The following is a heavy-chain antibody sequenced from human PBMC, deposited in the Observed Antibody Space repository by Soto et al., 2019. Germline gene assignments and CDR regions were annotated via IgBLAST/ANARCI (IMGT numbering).Heavy chain of an antibody. D-gene: IGHD2-15*01. CDR1: GGSVSSGNYY. V-gene: IGHV4-61*01. CDR3: ASALYCSGGSCSFDP. CDR2: IYYTGST. J-gene: IGHJ5*02. Sequence: QVQLQESGPGLVKPSETLSLTCTVSGGSVSSGNYYWSWIRQPPGKGLEWIGFIYYTGSTSYNPSLKSRVTISRDTSKSQCSLKLTSVTAADTAVYYCASALYCSGGSCSFDPWGQGTLVTVSS.